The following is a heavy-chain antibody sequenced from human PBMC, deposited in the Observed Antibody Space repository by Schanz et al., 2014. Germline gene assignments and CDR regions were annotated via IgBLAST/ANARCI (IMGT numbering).Heavy chain of an antibody. CDR2: IIPVLAIA. D-gene: IGHD5-18*01. V-gene: IGHV1-69*02. CDR1: GGTFSSYT. CDR3: ARGPSQGYSYGHNIGAYYYGMHV. Sequence: QVQLVQSGAEVKKPGSSVKVSCTASGGTFSSYTISWIRQAPGQGLEWMGRIIPVLAIADYAQKFQGRVTITADKSTSTASMELSSLRSEDTAVYYCARGPSQGYSYGHNIGAYYYGMHVWGQGTTVTVSS. J-gene: IGHJ6*02.